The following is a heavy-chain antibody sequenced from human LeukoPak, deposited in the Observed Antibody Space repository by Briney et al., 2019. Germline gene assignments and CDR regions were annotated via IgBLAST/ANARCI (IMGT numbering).Heavy chain of an antibody. CDR3: VKDHYYGSGSYYRGDY. CDR2: ISSNGGST. Sequence: GGSLRLSCSASGFXFSSYAMHWVRQAPGKGLEYVSAISSNGGSTYYADSVKGRFTVSRDNSKNTLYLQVSSLRAEDTAVYYCVKDHYYGSGSYYRGDYWGQGTLVTVSS. D-gene: IGHD3-10*01. V-gene: IGHV3-64D*06. J-gene: IGHJ4*02. CDR1: GFXFSSYA.